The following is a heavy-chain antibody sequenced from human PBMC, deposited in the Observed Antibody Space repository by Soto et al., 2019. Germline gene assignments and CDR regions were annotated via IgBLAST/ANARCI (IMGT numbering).Heavy chain of an antibody. V-gene: IGHV4-30-4*01. D-gene: IGHD3-16*01. CDR3: AREGGESSDGLYYFDS. Sequence: QVQLQESGPGLVKPSQTLSLTCTVSGGSTSSDNYWSWIRQPPGKGLERIGHIYYSGNTDYNPSHNSRLAISIDTSKNQFSLKLSSVTAADTAVYFCAREGGESSDGLYYFDSWGQGSLVAVSS. J-gene: IGHJ4*02. CDR2: IYYSGNT. CDR1: GGSTSSDNY.